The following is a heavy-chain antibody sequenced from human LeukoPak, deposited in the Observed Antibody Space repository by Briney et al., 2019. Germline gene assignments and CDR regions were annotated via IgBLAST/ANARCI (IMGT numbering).Heavy chain of an antibody. CDR2: IYYSGST. D-gene: IGHD1-14*01. V-gene: IGHV4-59*01. CDR1: GGSISSYY. J-gene: IGHJ2*01. Sequence: SETLSLTCTVSGGSISSYYWSWIRQPPGKGLEWIGYIYYSGSTNYNPSLKSRVTISVDTSKNQFSLKLSFVTAADTAVYYCARSVGDWYFDLWGRGTLVTVSS. CDR3: ARSVGDWYFDL.